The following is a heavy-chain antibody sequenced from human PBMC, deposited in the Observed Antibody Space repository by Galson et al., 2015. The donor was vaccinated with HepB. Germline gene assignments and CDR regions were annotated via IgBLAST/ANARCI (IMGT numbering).Heavy chain of an antibody. CDR2: IYYSGST. CDR1: GGSISSSSYY. J-gene: IGHJ1*01. D-gene: IGHD6-19*01. Sequence: LSLTCTVSGGSISSSSYYWGWIRQPPGKGLEWIGSIYYSGSTYYNPSLKSRVTISVDTSKNQFSLKLSSVTAADTAVYYCARDSSGWYEGKTYRYFQHWGPGHPGHRLL. V-gene: IGHV4-39*07. CDR3: ARDSSGWYEGKTYRYFQH.